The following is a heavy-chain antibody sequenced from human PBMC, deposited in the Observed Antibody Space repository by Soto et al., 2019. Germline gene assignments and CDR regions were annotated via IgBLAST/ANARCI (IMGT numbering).Heavy chain of an antibody. CDR3: ARDHRYCSGSSCRPYYYYYGMDV. CDR2: ISGTSDYI. Sequence: GEALRLSCAASGYTFTSYSMNWVRQAPGRGLEWVGAISGTSDYIYYADSVKGRFTISRDNAKTSLYIQMNSLRAEDTAVYYCARDHRYCSGSSCRPYYYYYGMDVWGQGTTVTVSS. V-gene: IGHV3-21*04. D-gene: IGHD2-15*01. J-gene: IGHJ6*02. CDR1: GYTFTSYS.